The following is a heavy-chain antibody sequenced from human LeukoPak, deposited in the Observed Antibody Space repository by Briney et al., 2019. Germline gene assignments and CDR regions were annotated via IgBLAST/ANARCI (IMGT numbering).Heavy chain of an antibody. CDR2: ISYDGSNK. J-gene: IGHJ3*02. Sequence: GGSLRLSCAASGFTFNSYAMHWVRQAPGKGLEWVAVISYDGSNKYYADSVKGRFTISRDNSKNTLYLQMNSLRAEDTAVYYCARALNDAFDIWGQGTMVTVSS. V-gene: IGHV3-30*04. CDR3: ARALNDAFDI. CDR1: GFTFNSYA.